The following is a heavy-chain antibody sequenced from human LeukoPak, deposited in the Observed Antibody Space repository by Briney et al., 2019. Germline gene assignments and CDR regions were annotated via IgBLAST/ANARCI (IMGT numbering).Heavy chain of an antibody. CDR3: ARLAYCSSTSCYIGAFDI. J-gene: IGHJ3*02. CDR2: IYYSGST. Sequence: SETLSLTCTVSGGSISSYYWSWIRQPPGKGLEWIGYIYYSGSTNYNPSLKSRVTISVDTSKNQFSLKLSAVTAADTAVYYCARLAYCSSTSCYIGAFDIWGQGTMVTDSS. V-gene: IGHV4-59*01. CDR1: GGSISSYY. D-gene: IGHD2-2*02.